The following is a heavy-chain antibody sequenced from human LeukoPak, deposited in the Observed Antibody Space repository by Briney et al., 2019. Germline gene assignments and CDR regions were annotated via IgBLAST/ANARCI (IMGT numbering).Heavy chain of an antibody. V-gene: IGHV4-59*01. CDR2: IYYTGST. D-gene: IGHD6-13*01. J-gene: IGHJ4*02. CDR1: GGSISSYY. CDR3: ARSAAAGNFEY. Sequence: PSETLSLTCTVSGGSISSYYWSWIRQPPGKGLEWIGYIYYTGSTNYNPSLKSRVTISVDTSKNQFSLKMTSVTAADTAVYYCARSAAAGNFEYWGQGTLVTVSS.